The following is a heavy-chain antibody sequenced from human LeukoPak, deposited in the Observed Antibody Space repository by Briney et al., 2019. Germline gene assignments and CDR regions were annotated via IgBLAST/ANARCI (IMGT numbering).Heavy chain of an antibody. D-gene: IGHD3-3*01. V-gene: IGHV1-2*02. CDR2: INPNSGGT. J-gene: IGHJ3*02. CDR3: ARDRDFWSGTSPFDI. Sequence: ASVKVSCKASGSTFTVYYMNWLRQAPGQGPEWMGWINPNSGGTNYAQKFQGRVTMTTDASISTAYMELSRLRSDDTAVYYCARDRDFWSGTSPFDIWGQGTMVTVSS. CDR1: GSTFTVYY.